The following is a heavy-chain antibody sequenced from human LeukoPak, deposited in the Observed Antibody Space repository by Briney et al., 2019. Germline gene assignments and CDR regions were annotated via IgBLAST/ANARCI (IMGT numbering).Heavy chain of an antibody. CDR2: ISGSGGST. V-gene: IGHV3-23*01. J-gene: IGHJ6*03. CDR1: GFTFSSYA. D-gene: IGHD1-1*01. CDR3: AKDELNWNPYYYYYYMDV. Sequence: GGSLRLSCTVSGFTFSSYAMSWVRQSPGKGPEWVSGISGSGGSTYYADSVKGRFTISRDNFKDTLYLQMNSLGAEDTAVYYCAKDELNWNPYYYYYYMDVWGKGTTVTVSS.